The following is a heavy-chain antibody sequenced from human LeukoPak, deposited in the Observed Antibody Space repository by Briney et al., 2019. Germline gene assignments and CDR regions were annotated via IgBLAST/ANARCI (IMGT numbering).Heavy chain of an antibody. CDR2: IYPGDSDT. Sequence: GGSLRLSCKGSGYSFTSYWIGWVRQMPGKGLEWMGIIYPGDSDTRYSPSFQGQVTISADKSISTAYLQWSSLKASDTAMYYCARTGVPAVPLSWFDPWGQGTLVTVSS. CDR1: GYSFTSYW. D-gene: IGHD2-2*01. V-gene: IGHV5-51*01. J-gene: IGHJ5*02. CDR3: ARTGVPAVPLSWFDP.